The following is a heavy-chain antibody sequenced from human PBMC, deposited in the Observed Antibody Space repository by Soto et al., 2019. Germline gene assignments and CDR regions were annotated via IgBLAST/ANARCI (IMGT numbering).Heavy chain of an antibody. CDR2: ISGSGGST. J-gene: IGHJ4*02. Sequence: EVQLLESGGGLVQPGGSLRLSCAASGFTFSSYAMSWVRQAPGKGLEWVSAISGSGGSTYYADSVKGRFTISRDNSKNTLYLQMNSLRAEDTAVYYCAKDHQYYYGSGSYYGYWGQGTLVTVSS. CDR3: AKDHQYYYGSGSYYGY. CDR1: GFTFSSYA. D-gene: IGHD3-10*01. V-gene: IGHV3-23*01.